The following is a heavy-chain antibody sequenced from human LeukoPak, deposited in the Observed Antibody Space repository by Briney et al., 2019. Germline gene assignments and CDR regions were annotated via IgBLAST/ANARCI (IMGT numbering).Heavy chain of an antibody. CDR2: ISFDGSNK. CDR3: AKPQDTGYSSGWNYYYYMDV. V-gene: IGHV3-30-3*01. J-gene: IGHJ6*03. CDR1: GRTFSSYS. D-gene: IGHD6-19*01. Sequence: LPGGSLRLSCAASGRTFSSYSMHWVRQAPGKGLEWVAVISFDGSNKYYADSVKGRFTISRDNSKNTLYLQMNSLRAEDTAVYYCAKPQDTGYSSGWNYYYYMDVWGKGTTVTVSS.